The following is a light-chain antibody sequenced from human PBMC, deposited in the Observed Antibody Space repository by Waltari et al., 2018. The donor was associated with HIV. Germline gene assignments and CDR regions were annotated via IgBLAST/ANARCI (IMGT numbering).Light chain of an antibody. CDR3: NSRDSSGNHYV. J-gene: IGLJ1*01. CDR2: GKN. Sequence: SSELTQDPAVSVALGQTVRITCQGDSLRSYYASWYQQKPGQAPVLVIYGKNNRPSGIPYRFSGSSSGNTASLTITGAQAEDEADYYCNSRDSSGNHYVFGTGTKVTVL. CDR1: SLRSYY. V-gene: IGLV3-19*01.